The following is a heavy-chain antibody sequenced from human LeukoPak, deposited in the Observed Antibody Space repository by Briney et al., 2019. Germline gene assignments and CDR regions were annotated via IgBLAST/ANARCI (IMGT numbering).Heavy chain of an antibody. J-gene: IGHJ4*02. D-gene: IGHD1-26*01. CDR2: IIPIFGTA. CDR3: ATLVGATTFDY. CDR1: GGTFSSYA. V-gene: IGHV1-69*13. Sequence: ASVKVSCKASGGTFSSYAISWVRQAPGQGLEWMGGIIPIFGTANYAQKFQGRVTITADESTSTAYMELSSLRSEDTAVYYCATLVGATTFDYWGQGTLVTVSS.